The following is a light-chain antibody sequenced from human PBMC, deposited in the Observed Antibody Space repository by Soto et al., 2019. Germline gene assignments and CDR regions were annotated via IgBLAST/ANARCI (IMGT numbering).Light chain of an antibody. CDR2: EVI. Sequence: QSALTQPASVSGSPGQSITISCTGTSSDVGIYKLVSWYQQHPGKAPKLMIYEVIKRPSGVSNRFSGSKSGNTASLTISGLQAEDEADYYCCSYAGSSTWVFGGGTKLTVL. V-gene: IGLV2-23*02. CDR3: CSYAGSSTWV. J-gene: IGLJ3*02. CDR1: SSDVGIYKL.